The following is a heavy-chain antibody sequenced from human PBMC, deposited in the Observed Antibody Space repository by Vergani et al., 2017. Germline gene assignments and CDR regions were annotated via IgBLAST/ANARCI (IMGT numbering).Heavy chain of an antibody. D-gene: IGHD3-16*02. Sequence: QVQLQEWGAGLLKTSETLSLTCGVSGGSFSDYYWSWIRQAPGMGLEWIGEVNHGGSTNYNPSLESRVSISVDTSKNQFSLQLTSVTAADSALYFCAIIARAPTRRNPPPDYWGQGILVTVSS. V-gene: IGHV4-34*01. CDR1: GGSFSDYY. CDR3: AIIARAPTRRNPPPDY. CDR2: VNHGGST. J-gene: IGHJ4*02.